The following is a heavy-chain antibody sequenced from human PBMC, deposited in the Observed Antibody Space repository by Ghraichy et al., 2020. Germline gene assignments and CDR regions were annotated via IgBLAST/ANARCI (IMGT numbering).Heavy chain of an antibody. CDR1: GFTFSSYA. CDR2: ISVSGGST. V-gene: IGHV3-23*01. D-gene: IGHD3-3*01. J-gene: IGHJ6*02. Sequence: GGSLRLSCAASGFTFSSYAMSWVRQAPGKGLEWVSSISVSGGSTYYADSVKGRFTISRENSKNTLHLQMDSLKAEDTAVYYCANVADWSGYYFSGPASGMDVWGQGTTVTVSS. CDR3: ANVADWSGYYFSGPASGMDV.